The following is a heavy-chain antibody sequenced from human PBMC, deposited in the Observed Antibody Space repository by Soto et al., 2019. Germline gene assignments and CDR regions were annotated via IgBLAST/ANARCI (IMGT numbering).Heavy chain of an antibody. V-gene: IGHV3-33*01. J-gene: IGHJ3*02. CDR1: GFTLSYYG. CDR3: VRGDAWSDDALDI. D-gene: IGHD3-3*01. CDR2: RWSDGINR. Sequence: QVQLVESGGGVVQPGGSLRLSCAASGFTLSYYGMHWVHQAPGKGLEWVAVRWSDGINRYYRESVKGRFTISTDNSKNTLDLHMSSLRGEDTGVYYCVRGDAWSDDALDIWGQGTMVTVSS.